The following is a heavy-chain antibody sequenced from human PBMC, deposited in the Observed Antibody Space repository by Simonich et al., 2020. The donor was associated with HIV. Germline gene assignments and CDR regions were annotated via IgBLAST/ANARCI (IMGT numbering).Heavy chain of an antibody. D-gene: IGHD5-18*01. V-gene: IGHV4-59*08. Sequence: QVHLQESGPRLVRPSETLSLTCSVSGGSIKSNYWSWIRQPPGKGLEWIGYMSYRGNTYYSTSLKSRLTISLDTSKNQFSLKVNSVTAADTAVYYCASTVDTAIDYWGQGTLVTVSS. J-gene: IGHJ4*02. CDR3: ASTVDTAIDY. CDR1: GGSIKSNY. CDR2: MSYRGNT.